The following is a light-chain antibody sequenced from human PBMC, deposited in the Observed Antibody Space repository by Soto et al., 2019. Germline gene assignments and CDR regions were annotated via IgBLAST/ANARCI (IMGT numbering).Light chain of an antibody. CDR1: QSIRNY. Sequence: DIQMTQSPSSLSASVGDRVTITCRASQSIRNYLHWYQQKPGEAPKVLIYAASSLQSGVPSRFSGSGSGTEFTLTISSLRPEDFATYYCQRISSTSITFGQGTRLEIK. CDR3: QRISSTSIT. V-gene: IGKV1-39*01. J-gene: IGKJ5*01. CDR2: AAS.